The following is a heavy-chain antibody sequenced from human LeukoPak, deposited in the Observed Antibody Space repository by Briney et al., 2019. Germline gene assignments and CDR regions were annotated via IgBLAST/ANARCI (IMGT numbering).Heavy chain of an antibody. Sequence: SETLSLTCTVSGGSIRSDYWSWIRQPPGKGLEWIGYISYSGSTNYNPSLKSRVTISVDTSKNQFSLNLSSVTAADTAVYSCARAVGVGRDTYFDLWGRGTLVTVSS. CDR3: ARAVGVGRDTYFDL. D-gene: IGHD5-18*01. V-gene: IGHV4-59*08. CDR1: GGSIRSDY. J-gene: IGHJ2*01. CDR2: ISYSGST.